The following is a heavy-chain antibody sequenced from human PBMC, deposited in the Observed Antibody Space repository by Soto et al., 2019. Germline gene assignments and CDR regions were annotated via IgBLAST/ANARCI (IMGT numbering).Heavy chain of an antibody. CDR1: GGSISSGGYY. CDR3: AKDRPRRTSGYFFDY. J-gene: IGHJ4*02. D-gene: IGHD1-1*01. Sequence: SETLSLTCTVSGGSISSGGYYWSWIRQHPGKDLEWIGYIYYSGSTYYNTSLKSRITISVDRSKNQFSLKLSSVTAADTAVYYCAKDRPRRTSGYFFDYWGQGTPVTVSS. V-gene: IGHV4-31*03. CDR2: IYYSGST.